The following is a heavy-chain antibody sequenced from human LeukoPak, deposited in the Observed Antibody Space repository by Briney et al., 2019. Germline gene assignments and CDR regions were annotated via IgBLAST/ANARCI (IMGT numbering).Heavy chain of an antibody. D-gene: IGHD2-2*01. V-gene: IGHV5-51*01. CDR3: ARHVSSSRVAFDI. CDR2: FNPGDSDI. CDR1: GYSFTTYW. J-gene: IGHJ3*02. Sequence: GASLQISCEVSGYSFTTYWLGWVRQMPGKGLEWMGTFNPGDSDIRYSPSFQGQVTISADKSISTAYLQWSSLKASDTAMYYCARHVSSSRVAFDIWGQGTMVTVSS.